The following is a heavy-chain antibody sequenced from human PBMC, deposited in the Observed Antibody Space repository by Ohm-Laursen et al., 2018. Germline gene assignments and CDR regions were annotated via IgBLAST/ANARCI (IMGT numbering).Heavy chain of an antibody. D-gene: IGHD5-18*01. CDR1: GFTFNSYS. CDR2: ISSTSTYI. CDR3: SRDPIDNNGYSPDC. J-gene: IGHJ4*02. V-gene: IGHV3-21*01. Sequence: SLRLSCADSGFTFNSYSMNWVRQAPGKGLEWVSSISSTSTYIYYANSVKGRFTISRDNAKNSLYLQMNSRRAEDTAIYYCSRDPIDNNGYSPDCWGQGTQVTVSS.